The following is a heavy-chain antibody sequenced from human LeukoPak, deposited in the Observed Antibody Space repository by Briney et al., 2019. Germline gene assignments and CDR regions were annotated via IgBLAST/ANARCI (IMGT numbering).Heavy chain of an antibody. CDR1: GFTFSSYS. CDR2: ISSSSSYI. J-gene: IGHJ4*02. D-gene: IGHD5-12*01. CDR3: ARIRGYSGYDGDY. V-gene: IGHV3-21*01. Sequence: GGSLRLSCAASGFTFSSYSMNWVRQAPGKGLEWVSSISSSSSYIYYADSVKGRFTISRDNAKNSLYLQMNSLRAEDTAVYYCARIRGYSGYDGDYWGQGTLVTVSS.